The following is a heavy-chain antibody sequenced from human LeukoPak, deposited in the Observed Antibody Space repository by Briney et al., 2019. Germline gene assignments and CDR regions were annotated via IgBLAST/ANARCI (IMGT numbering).Heavy chain of an antibody. J-gene: IGHJ4*02. V-gene: IGHV4-4*07. CDR1: GDSISRYY. Sequence: SETLSLTCSVSGDSISRYYWSWVRQPAGKGLEWIGRIYTTGSTNYNPSLKSRVTISVDTSKNQFSLKLSSVTAADTAVYYCARGYSYGRPDYWGQGTLVTVSS. CDR2: IYTTGST. CDR3: ARGYSYGRPDY. D-gene: IGHD5-18*01.